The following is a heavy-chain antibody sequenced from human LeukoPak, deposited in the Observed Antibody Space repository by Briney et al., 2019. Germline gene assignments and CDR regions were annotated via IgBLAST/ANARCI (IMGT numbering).Heavy chain of an antibody. Sequence: SETLSLTCTVSGGSISSHYWSWIRQPAGKGLEWIGRIYTSGSTNYNPSLKSRVTMSVDTSKNQFSLKLSSVTAADTAVYYCARGYCSSTSCYFYFDYWGQGTLVTVSS. CDR1: GGSISSHY. J-gene: IGHJ4*02. V-gene: IGHV4-4*07. CDR3: ARGYCSSTSCYFYFDY. D-gene: IGHD2-2*01. CDR2: IYTSGST.